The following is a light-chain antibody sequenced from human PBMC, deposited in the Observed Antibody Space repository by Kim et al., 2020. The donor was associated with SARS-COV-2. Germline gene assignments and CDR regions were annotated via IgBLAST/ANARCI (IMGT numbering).Light chain of an antibody. Sequence: GQSITISCTGTSSDVGGYIYVSWYQQQPGKAPKLMIYDVSARPSGVSNRFSGSKSGNTAYLTSSGLQAKDEADYYCSSYTSSSTLVFGGGTKVTVL. CDR1: SSDVGGYIY. CDR2: DVS. V-gene: IGLV2-14*03. CDR3: SSYTSSSTLV. J-gene: IGLJ2*01.